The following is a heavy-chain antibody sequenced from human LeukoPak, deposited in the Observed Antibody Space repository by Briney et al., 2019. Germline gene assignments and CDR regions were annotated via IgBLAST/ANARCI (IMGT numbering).Heavy chain of an antibody. D-gene: IGHD1-26*01. Sequence: GGSLRLSCAASGFTFSSHWMHWVRQAPGKGLVWASVISPDGSTTNYAEPVKGRFTISRDNAKNTLYLQMNGLRAEDTAVYYCARPVGTTVSVDYWGQGTLVTVSS. CDR1: GFTFSSHW. CDR2: ISPDGSTT. V-gene: IGHV3-74*01. J-gene: IGHJ4*02. CDR3: ARPVGTTVSVDY.